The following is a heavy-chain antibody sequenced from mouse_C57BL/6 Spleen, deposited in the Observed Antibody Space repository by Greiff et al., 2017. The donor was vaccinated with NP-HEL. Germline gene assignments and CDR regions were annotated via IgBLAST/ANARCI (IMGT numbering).Heavy chain of an antibody. CDR3: ARHYGDWYFDV. J-gene: IGHJ1*03. D-gene: IGHD1-1*01. V-gene: IGHV1-54*01. CDR2: INPGSGGT. Sequence: QVQLQQSGAELVRPGTSVKVSCKASGYAFTNYLIEWVKQRPGQGLEWIGVINPGSGGTNYNEKFKGKATLTADKSSSTAYMQLSSLTSEDYAVYFCARHYGDWYFDVWGTGTTVTVSS. CDR1: GYAFTNYL.